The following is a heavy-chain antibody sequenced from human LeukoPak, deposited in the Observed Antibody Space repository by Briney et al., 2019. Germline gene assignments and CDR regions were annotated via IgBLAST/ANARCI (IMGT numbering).Heavy chain of an antibody. J-gene: IGHJ4*02. CDR1: GYTFTSYG. D-gene: IGHD1-26*01. V-gene: IGHV1-18*01. CDR2: ISAYNGNT. Sequence: ASVKVSCKASGYTFTSYGISWVRQAPGQGLEWMGWISAYNGNTNYAQKLQGRVTMTTDTSTSTAYTELRSLRSDDTAVYYCARYEMELLPPDYWGQGTLVTVSS. CDR3: ARYEMELLPPDY.